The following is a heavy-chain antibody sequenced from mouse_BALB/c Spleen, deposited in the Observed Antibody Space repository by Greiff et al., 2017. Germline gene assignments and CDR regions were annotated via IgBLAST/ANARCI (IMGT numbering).Heavy chain of an antibody. D-gene: IGHD2-10*01. CDR2: INPSNGGT. CDR1: GYTFTSYY. V-gene: IGHV1S81*02. J-gene: IGHJ1*01. Sequence: VQVVESGAELVKPGASVKLSCKASGYTFTSYYMYWVKQRPGQGLEWIGEINPSNGGTNFNEKFKSKATLTVDKSSSTAYMQLSSLTSEDSAVYYCTRPYYGNYWYFDVWGAGTTVTVSS. CDR3: TRPYYGNYWYFDV.